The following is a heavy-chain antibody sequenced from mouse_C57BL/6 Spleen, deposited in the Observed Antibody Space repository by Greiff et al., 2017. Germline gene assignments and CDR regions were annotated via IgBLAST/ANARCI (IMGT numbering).Heavy chain of an antibody. J-gene: IGHJ3*01. CDR3: ARDYGNWFAY. Sequence: EVKLVESGGGLVKPGGSLKLSCAASGFTFSSYAMSWVRQTPEKRLEWVATLSDGGSYTYYPDNVKGRFTISRDNAKNNLYLQMSHLKSEDTAMYYCARDYGNWFAYWGQGTLVTVSA. CDR1: GFTFSSYA. CDR2: LSDGGSYT. D-gene: IGHD2-1*01. V-gene: IGHV5-4*01.